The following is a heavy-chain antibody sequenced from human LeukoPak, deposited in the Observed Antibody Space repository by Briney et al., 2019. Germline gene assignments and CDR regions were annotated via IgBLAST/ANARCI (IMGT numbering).Heavy chain of an antibody. CDR2: INHSGST. CDR3: ARGHGSGSLWGDGVFDY. D-gene: IGHD3-10*01. V-gene: IGHV4-38-2*02. Sequence: SETLSLTCSVSSYSISSGFYWGWIRQPPGKGLEWIGEINHSGSTNYNPSLKSRVTISVDTSKNQFSLKLSSVTAADTAVYYCARGHGSGSLWGDGVFDYWGQGTLVTVSS. J-gene: IGHJ4*02. CDR1: SYSISSGFY.